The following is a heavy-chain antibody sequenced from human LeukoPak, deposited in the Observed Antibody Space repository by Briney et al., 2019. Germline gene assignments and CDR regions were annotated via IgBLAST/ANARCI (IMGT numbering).Heavy chain of an antibody. CDR3: AALPYSSSWYPTYYYYYMDV. V-gene: IGHV4-4*02. D-gene: IGHD6-13*01. CDR2: IYHSGST. CDR1: GGSISSSNW. J-gene: IGHJ6*03. Sequence: PSETLSLTCAVSGGSISSSNWWSWVRQPPGKGLEWIGEIYHSGSTNYNPSLKSRVTISVDTSKNQFSLKLSSVTAADTAVYYCAALPYSSSWYPTYYYYYMDVWGKGTTVTVSS.